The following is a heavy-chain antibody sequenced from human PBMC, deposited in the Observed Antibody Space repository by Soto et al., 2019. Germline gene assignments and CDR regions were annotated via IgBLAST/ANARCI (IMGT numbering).Heavy chain of an antibody. J-gene: IGHJ5*02. CDR1: GGSISSYY. CDR2: IYYSGST. CDR3: ATSSYYYDSSGYSSNWFDP. D-gene: IGHD3-22*01. V-gene: IGHV4-59*08. Sequence: TSETLSLTCTVSGGSISSYYWSWIRQPPGKGLEWIGYIYYSGSTNYNPSLKSRVTISVDTSKNQFSLKPSSVTAADTAVYYCATSSYYYDSSGYSSNWFDPWGQGTLVTVSS.